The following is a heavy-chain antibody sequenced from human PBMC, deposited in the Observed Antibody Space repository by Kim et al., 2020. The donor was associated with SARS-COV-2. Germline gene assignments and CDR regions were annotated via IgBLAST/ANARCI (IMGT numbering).Heavy chain of an antibody. CDR3: ARDGVRRDGYNYYRWFDP. CDR1: GGSISSYY. V-gene: IGHV4-59*13. D-gene: IGHD5-12*01. J-gene: IGHJ5*02. CDR2: IYYSGST. Sequence: SETLSLTCTVSGGSISSYYWSWIRQPPGKGLEWIGYIYYSGSTNYNPSLKSRVTISVDTSKNQFSLKLSSVTAADTAVYYCARDGVRRDGYNYYRWFDPWGQGTLVTVSS.